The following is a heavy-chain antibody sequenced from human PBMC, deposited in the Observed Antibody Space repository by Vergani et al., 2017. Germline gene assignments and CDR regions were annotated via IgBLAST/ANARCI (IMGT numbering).Heavy chain of an antibody. CDR2: INPNSGGT. J-gene: IGHJ3*02. D-gene: IGHD6-13*01. CDR3: AREGSIAAAGNYAFDI. Sequence: QVQLVQSGAEVKKPGASVKVSCKASGYTFTGYYMHWVRQAPGQGLEWMGWINPNSGGTNYAQKFQGRVTMTRDTSISTAYMELSRLRSDDTAVYYCAREGSIAAAGNYAFDIWGQGTMVTVSS. V-gene: IGHV1-2*02. CDR1: GYTFTGYY.